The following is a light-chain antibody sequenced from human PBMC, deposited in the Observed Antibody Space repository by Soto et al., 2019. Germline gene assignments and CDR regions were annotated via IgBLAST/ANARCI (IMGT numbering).Light chain of an antibody. V-gene: IGKV3-20*01. CDR2: GAS. Sequence: EVMLSHSPVTPSLSPGEGATLSCRTSQSVSSYLAWYQQKPGQAPRLLIYGASTRATGIPDRFSGSGSGTDFTLTISRLEPEDFAVYYCQQYGSSQWTFGQGAKVDIK. CDR1: QSVSSY. J-gene: IGKJ1*01. CDR3: QQYGSSQWT.